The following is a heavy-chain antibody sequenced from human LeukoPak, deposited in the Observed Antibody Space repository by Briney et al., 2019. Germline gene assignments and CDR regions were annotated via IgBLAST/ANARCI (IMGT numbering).Heavy chain of an antibody. D-gene: IGHD2-2*01. CDR3: ATPAATENWFDP. V-gene: IGHV4-30-2*01. J-gene: IGHJ5*02. CDR2: IYHSGST. CDR1: GGSISSGGYS. Sequence: SETLSLTCAVSGGSISSGGYSWSWIRQPPGKGLEWIGYIYHSGSTYYNPSLKSRVTISVDRSKNQFSLKLSSVTAADTAVYYCATPAATENWFDPWGQGTLVTVSS.